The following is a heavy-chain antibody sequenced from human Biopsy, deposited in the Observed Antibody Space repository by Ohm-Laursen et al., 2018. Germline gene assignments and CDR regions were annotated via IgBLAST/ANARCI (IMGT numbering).Heavy chain of an antibody. D-gene: IGHD6-19*01. V-gene: IGHV3-23*01. CDR1: GFNFDSYA. J-gene: IGHJ2*01. CDR3: ARGLSSGWYGYFDV. CDR2: ISGSGAYT. Sequence: SLRLSCAASGFNFDSYAVTWVRQAPGRGLECVSVISGSGAYTYYADSVKGRFTISRDNSKNTLYLQINTLTLEDTAFYYCARGLSSGWYGYFDVWGRGTLVTVSS.